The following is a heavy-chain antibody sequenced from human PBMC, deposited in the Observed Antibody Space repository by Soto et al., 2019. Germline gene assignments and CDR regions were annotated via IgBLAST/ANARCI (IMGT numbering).Heavy chain of an antibody. V-gene: IGHV5-10-1*01. CDR2: IDPSDSYI. CDR3: ARTRGQNCNGGTCYFGMDV. J-gene: IGHJ6*02. D-gene: IGHD2-15*01. Sequence: EVQLVQSGAEVKKPGESLRISCKGSGYSFNSYWISWVRQMPGKGLEWMGRIDPSDSYINYNPSFQGHVTILADKSISTAYLQWSSLKASDTAMYYCARTRGQNCNGGTCYFGMDVWGQGTTVPVSS. CDR1: GYSFNSYW.